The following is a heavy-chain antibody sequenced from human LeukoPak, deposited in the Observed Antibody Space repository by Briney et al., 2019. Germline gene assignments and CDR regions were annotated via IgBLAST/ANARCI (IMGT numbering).Heavy chain of an antibody. CDR3: ARDQGFDCSSTSCSLMTSVGLDY. D-gene: IGHD2-2*01. Sequence: ASVKVSCKASGYTFTGYYMHWVRQAPGQGLEWMGIINPSGGSTSYAQKFQGRVTMTRDMSTSTVYMELSSLRSEDTAVYYCARDQGFDCSSTSCSLMTSVGLDYWGQGTLVTVSS. CDR2: INPSGGST. CDR1: GYTFTGYY. V-gene: IGHV1-46*01. J-gene: IGHJ4*02.